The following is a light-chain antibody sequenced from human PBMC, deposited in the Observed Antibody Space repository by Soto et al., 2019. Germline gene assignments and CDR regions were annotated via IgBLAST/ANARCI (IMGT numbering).Light chain of an antibody. CDR1: QSVSGW. V-gene: IGKV1-5*01. J-gene: IGKJ1*01. CDR2: EAS. CDR3: QQLNSLPLT. Sequence: DSQMTLSPSTLSPSVGDTVTVTCRASQSVSGWLAWYQQKPGEAPKLMIYEASTLQSGVPSRFSGSGSGTEFTLTISVLLPEDFATYRCQQLNSLPLTFGQGTKVDIK.